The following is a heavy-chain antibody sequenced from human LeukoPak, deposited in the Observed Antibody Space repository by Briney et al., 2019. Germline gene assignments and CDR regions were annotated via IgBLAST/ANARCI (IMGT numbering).Heavy chain of an antibody. CDR2: ISYDGSNK. D-gene: IGHD2-15*01. V-gene: IGHV3-30*18. CDR3: AKWLVVAATYYYYGMDV. Sequence: GGSLRLSCAASGFTFSSYGMHWVRQAPGKGLEWVAVISYDGSNKYYADSVKGRFTVSRDNSKNTLYLQMNSLRAEDTAVYYCAKWLVVAATYYYYGMDVWGKGTTVTVSS. CDR1: GFTFSSYG. J-gene: IGHJ6*04.